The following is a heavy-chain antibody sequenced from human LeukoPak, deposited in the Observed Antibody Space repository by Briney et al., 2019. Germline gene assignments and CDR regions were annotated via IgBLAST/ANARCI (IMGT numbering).Heavy chain of an antibody. CDR3: ASTERCSTTCPLDY. Sequence: SETLSLTCAVYGGSFSAYYWSWIRQPQGKGLEWIGEINHSGSTNYNPSLKSRVTISLDTSKNQFSLKLSSVTATDTAVYYCASTERCSTTCPLDYWGQGTLVTVSS. CDR1: GGSFSAYY. V-gene: IGHV4-34*01. CDR2: INHSGST. J-gene: IGHJ4*02. D-gene: IGHD2-2*01.